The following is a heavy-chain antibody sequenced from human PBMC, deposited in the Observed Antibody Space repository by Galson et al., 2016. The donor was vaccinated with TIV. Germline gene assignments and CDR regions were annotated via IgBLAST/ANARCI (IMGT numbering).Heavy chain of an antibody. Sequence: SVKASCKASGDSFSSHTISWLRQAPGQGLEWMGRIIPMLNIANYPQKFQGRVTITADKSTSTAYMELTSLTSDDTAVYYCARAAGHFASGGYPAYWGQGTLVTVSS. V-gene: IGHV1-69*02. CDR3: ARAAGHFASGGYPAY. D-gene: IGHD1-26*01. J-gene: IGHJ4*02. CDR2: IIPMLNIA. CDR1: GDSFSSHT.